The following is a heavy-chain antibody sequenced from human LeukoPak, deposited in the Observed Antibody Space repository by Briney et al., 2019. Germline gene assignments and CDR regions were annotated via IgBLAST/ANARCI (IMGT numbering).Heavy chain of an antibody. CDR2: ISWNSDNI. J-gene: IGHJ4*02. V-gene: IGHV3-9*01. CDR1: GFTFDDYA. Sequence: PGGSLRLSCAAIGFTFDDYAMHWVRQAPGKGLEWVSGISWNSDNIVYADSVKGRFTISRDNAKNSLYLQMNSLRAEDTALYYCAKDNRRRIDAVGATIGYWGQGTQVTVSS. CDR3: AKDNRRRIDAVGATIGY. D-gene: IGHD1-26*01.